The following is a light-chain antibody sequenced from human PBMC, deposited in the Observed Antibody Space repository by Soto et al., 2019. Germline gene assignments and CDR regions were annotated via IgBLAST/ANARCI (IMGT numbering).Light chain of an antibody. V-gene: IGKV1-27*01. J-gene: IGKJ1*01. Sequence: DIQMTQSPSSLSSSVGDRVTITCRASQGISNFLAWYQQKPGEVPKLLIYAASTLQSGVPSRFSGSGFETDFTLTISSLQPEDVATYYCQKYNSAPRTVGQGTKVDI. CDR3: QKYNSAPRT. CDR2: AAS. CDR1: QGISNF.